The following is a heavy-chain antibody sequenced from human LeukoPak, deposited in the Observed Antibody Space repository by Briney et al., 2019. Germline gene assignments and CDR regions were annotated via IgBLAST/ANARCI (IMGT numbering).Heavy chain of an antibody. J-gene: IGHJ4*02. CDR3: ARYKIPVKYYDFWSGHRSGYYFDY. Sequence: GGSLRLSCAASGFTFSSYSMNWVRQAPGKGLEWVSSISSSSSYIYYADSVKGRFTISRDNAKNSLYLQMNSLRAEDTAVYYCARYKIPVKYYDFWSGHRSGYYFDYWGQGTLVTVSS. CDR1: GFTFSSYS. CDR2: ISSSSSYI. D-gene: IGHD3-3*01. V-gene: IGHV3-21*01.